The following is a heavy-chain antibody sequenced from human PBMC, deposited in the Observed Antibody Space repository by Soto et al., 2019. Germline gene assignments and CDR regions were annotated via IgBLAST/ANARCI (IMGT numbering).Heavy chain of an antibody. Sequence: QVQLVESGGGVVQPGRSLRLSCAASGFTFSSYGMHWVRQAPGKGLEWVAVIWYDGSNKYYADSVKGRFTISRDNSKNTLYLQMNSLRAEDTAVYYCARDSTGDLPFDAFDIWGQGTMVTVSS. CDR2: IWYDGSNK. CDR1: GFTFSSYG. V-gene: IGHV3-33*01. CDR3: ARDSTGDLPFDAFDI. J-gene: IGHJ3*02. D-gene: IGHD2-2*01.